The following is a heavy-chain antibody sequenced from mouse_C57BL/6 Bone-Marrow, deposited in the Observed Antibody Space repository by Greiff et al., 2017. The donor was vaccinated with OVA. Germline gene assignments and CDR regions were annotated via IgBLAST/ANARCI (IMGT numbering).Heavy chain of an antibody. CDR3: ARGKNYDYDDGSWFAY. CDR1: GYSITSGYY. Sequence: EVQLVESGPGLVKPSQSLSLTCSVTGYSITSGYYWNWIRQFPGNKLEWMGYISYDGSNNYNPSLKNRISITRDTSKNQFFLKLNSVTTEDTATYYCARGKNYDYDDGSWFAYWGQGTLVTVSA. V-gene: IGHV3-6*01. J-gene: IGHJ3*01. D-gene: IGHD2-4*01. CDR2: ISYDGSN.